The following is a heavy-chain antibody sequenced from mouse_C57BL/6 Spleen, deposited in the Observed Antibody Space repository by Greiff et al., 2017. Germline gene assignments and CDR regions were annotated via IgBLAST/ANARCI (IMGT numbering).Heavy chain of an antibody. CDR3: SGGDGYPLYAMDY. J-gene: IGHJ4*01. CDR2: IRLTSDNYAT. CDR1: GYTFSNYW. D-gene: IGHD2-3*01. V-gene: IGHV6-3*01. Sequence: EVQLLESGGGLVQPGGSMKLSCVASGYTFSNYWMNWVRQSPEKGLEWVGQIRLTSDNYATNYEESVKGRFTISRDDSKSSAYCKMNNIRAEETGIDYYSGGDGYPLYAMDYWGQGTSVTVSS.